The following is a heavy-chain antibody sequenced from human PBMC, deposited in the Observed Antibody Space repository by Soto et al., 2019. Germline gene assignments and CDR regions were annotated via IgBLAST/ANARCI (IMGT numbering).Heavy chain of an antibody. V-gene: IGHV1-8*01. CDR1: GYTFTSYD. Sequence: QVQLVQSGAEVKKPGASVKVSCKASGYTFTSYDINWVRQATGQGLEWMGWMNPNSGTTGYAQKFQGRVSMTRTASINTAYLELSGLRSEDTAVYYCARGRQEYYDVLTGYYSICNGLDVWGKGTTVTVSS. CDR3: ARGRQEYYDVLTGYYSICNGLDV. J-gene: IGHJ6*04. CDR2: MNPNSGTT. D-gene: IGHD3-9*01.